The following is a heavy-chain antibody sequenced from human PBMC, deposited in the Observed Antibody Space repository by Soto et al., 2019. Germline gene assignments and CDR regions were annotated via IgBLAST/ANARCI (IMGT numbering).Heavy chain of an antibody. Sequence: SETLSLTCTVSGGSISSYYRSWIRQPPGKGLEWIGYIYYSGSTNYNPSLKSRVTISVDTSKNQFSLKLSSVTAADTAVYYCARGWGEAFDYWGQGTLVTVSS. CDR2: IYYSGST. J-gene: IGHJ4*02. CDR1: GGSISSYY. V-gene: IGHV4-59*01. CDR3: ARGWGEAFDY. D-gene: IGHD3-16*01.